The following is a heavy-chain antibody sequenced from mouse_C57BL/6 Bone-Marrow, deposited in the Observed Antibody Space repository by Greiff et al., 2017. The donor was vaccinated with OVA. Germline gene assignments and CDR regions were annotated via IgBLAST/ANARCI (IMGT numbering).Heavy chain of an antibody. CDR1: GYAFSSSW. J-gene: IGHJ4*01. D-gene: IGHD1-1*01. V-gene: IGHV1-82*01. CDR3: ANLIYYYGSSYVDYAMDY. Sequence: VKLVESGPELVKPGASVKISCKASGYAFSSSWMNWVKQRPGKGLEWIGRIYPGDGDTNYNGKFKGKATLTADKSSSTAYMQLSSLTSEDSAVYFCANLIYYYGSSYVDYAMDYWGQGTSVTVSS. CDR2: IYPGDGDT.